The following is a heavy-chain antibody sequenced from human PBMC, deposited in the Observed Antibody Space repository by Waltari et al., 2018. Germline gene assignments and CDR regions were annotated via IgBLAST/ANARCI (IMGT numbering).Heavy chain of an antibody. CDR2: IFPADSDT. D-gene: IGHD6-6*01. V-gene: IGHV5-51*01. CDR3: ARQSSQSLDY. CDR1: GYTFTSNW. Sequence: EVQLVQSGAEVKQPGASLKISCKASGYTFTSNWIGWVRQLPGKGLEWMGIIFPADSDTRYSPSFQGQVTISVDKSVSTAYLQWSSLKASDTAMYYCARQSSQSLDYWGQGTLVTVSS. J-gene: IGHJ4*02.